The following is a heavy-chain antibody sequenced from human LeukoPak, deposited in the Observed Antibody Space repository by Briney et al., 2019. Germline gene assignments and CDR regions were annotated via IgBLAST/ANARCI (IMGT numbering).Heavy chain of an antibody. Sequence: SETLSLTCAVSGYSISSGYYWGWFRQPPGEGLEWVGSIYHTGSTYYNPSLKNRDTISIDTSKNHFSLKLSSVTAADTAVYYCASGCSGGSCFRGSWFDPWGQGTLVTVSS. CDR2: IYHTGST. J-gene: IGHJ5*02. CDR3: ASGCSGGSCFRGSWFDP. CDR1: GYSISSGYY. V-gene: IGHV4-38-2*01. D-gene: IGHD2-15*01.